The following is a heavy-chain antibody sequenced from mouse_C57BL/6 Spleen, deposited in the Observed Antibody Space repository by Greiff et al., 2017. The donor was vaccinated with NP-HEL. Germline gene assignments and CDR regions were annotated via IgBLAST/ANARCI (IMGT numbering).Heavy chain of an antibody. J-gene: IGHJ2*01. D-gene: IGHD2-3*01. CDR3: TRDGWLLNYFDY. V-gene: IGHV5-9-1*02. CDR2: ISSGGDYI. CDR1: GFTFSSYA. Sequence: EVKLVESGEGLVKPGGSLKLSCAASGFTFSSYAMSWVRQTPEKRLEWVAYISSGGDYIYYADTVKGRFTISRDNARNTLYLQMSSLKSEDTAMYYCTRDGWLLNYFDYWGQGTTLTVSS.